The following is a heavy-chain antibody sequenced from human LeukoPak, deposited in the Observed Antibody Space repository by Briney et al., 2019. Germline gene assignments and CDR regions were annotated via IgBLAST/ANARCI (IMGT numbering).Heavy chain of an antibody. Sequence: PGGSLRLSCAASGFTFDDYAMHWVRQAPGKGLEWVSGISWNSGSIGYADSVKGRFTISRDNANNSLYLQMNSLRAEDTALYYCAKGIFGVVISNMDVWGKGTTVTVSS. D-gene: IGHD3-3*01. CDR2: ISWNSGSI. CDR1: GFTFDDYA. V-gene: IGHV3-9*01. CDR3: AKGIFGVVISNMDV. J-gene: IGHJ6*03.